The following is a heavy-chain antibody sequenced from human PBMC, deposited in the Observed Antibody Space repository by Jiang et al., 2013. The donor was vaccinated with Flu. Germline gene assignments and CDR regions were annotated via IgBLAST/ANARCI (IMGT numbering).Heavy chain of an antibody. CDR3: ARPLHPPTYYYDSSGYSDAFDI. V-gene: IGHV5-10-1*01. J-gene: IGHJ3*02. D-gene: IGHD3-22*01. Sequence: VQLVESGAEVKKPGESLRISCKGSGYSFTSYWISWVRQMPGKGLEWMGRIDPSDSYTNYSPSFQGHVTISADKSISTAYLQWSSLKASDTAMYYCARPLHPPTYYYDSSGYSDAFDIWGQGTMVTVSS. CDR2: IDPSDSYT. CDR1: GYSFTSYW.